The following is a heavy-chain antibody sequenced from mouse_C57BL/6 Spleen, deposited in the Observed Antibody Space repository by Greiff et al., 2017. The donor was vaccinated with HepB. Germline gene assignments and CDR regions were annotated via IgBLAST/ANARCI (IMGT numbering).Heavy chain of an antibody. J-gene: IGHJ1*03. V-gene: IGHV3-6*01. CDR2: ISYDGSN. D-gene: IGHD1-1*01. Sequence: EVKLEESGPGLVKPSQSLSLTCSVTGYSITSGYYWNWIRQFPGNKLEWMGYISYDGSNNYNPSLKNRISITRDTSKNQFFLKLNSVTTEDTATYYCAVLARYFDVWGTGTTVTVSS. CDR3: AVLARYFDV. CDR1: GYSITSGYY.